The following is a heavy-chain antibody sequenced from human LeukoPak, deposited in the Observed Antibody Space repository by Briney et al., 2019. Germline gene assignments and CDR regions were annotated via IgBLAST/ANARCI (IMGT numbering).Heavy chain of an antibody. CDR2: ISQSGIA. CDR1: GSSISNAHY. CDR3: ARASVEHSIVAGDYFDY. V-gene: IGHV4-38-2*01. Sequence: PSETLSLTCGVSGSSISNAHYWAWIRQPPGKGLEWIGNISQSGIASYHPSLKSHVSISLDTSKNHFSLNLRSVTAADTAVYFCARASVEHSIVAGDYFDYWGQGTLVTVSS. D-gene: IGHD2-15*01. J-gene: IGHJ4*02.